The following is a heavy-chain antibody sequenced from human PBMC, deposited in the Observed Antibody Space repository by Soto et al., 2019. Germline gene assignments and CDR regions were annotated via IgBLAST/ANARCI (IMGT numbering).Heavy chain of an antibody. V-gene: IGHV5-51*01. Sequence: GESLKISCKGSGYSFTSHWIGWVRQMPGKGLEWMGIIYPGDSDTRYSPSFRDQVTISADKSTSTAYLQWSSLKASDTAMYYCARLLAYGMDVWGQGTTVTVSS. CDR2: IYPGDSDT. CDR3: ARLLAYGMDV. D-gene: IGHD2-15*01. CDR1: GYSFTSHW. J-gene: IGHJ6*02.